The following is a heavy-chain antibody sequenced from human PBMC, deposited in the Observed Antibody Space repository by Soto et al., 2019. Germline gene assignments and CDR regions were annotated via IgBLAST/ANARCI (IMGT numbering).Heavy chain of an antibody. Sequence: PSETLSLTCAVYGGSLSGYYWSWIRQPLPWGLAWIGEINHSGSTNYNPSLKSRVTISVDTSKNQFSLKLSSMTAADTAVYYCARGVYCSSTSCYWGMDVWGQGTTVTVS. CDR1: GGSLSGYY. CDR2: INHSGST. J-gene: IGHJ6*02. D-gene: IGHD2-2*01. V-gene: IGHV4-34*01. CDR3: ARGVYCSSTSCYWGMDV.